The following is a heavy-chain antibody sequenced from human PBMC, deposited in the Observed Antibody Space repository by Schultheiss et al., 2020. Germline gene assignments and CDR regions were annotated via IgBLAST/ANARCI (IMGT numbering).Heavy chain of an antibody. CDR2: IRYDGSVE. J-gene: IGHJ2*01. Sequence: GESLKISCAASGFTFTAFWMSWVRQAPGKGLEWLANIRYDGSVEHYVDSVRGRFTISRDNAKNSLYLQMNSLKTEDTAVYYCARIPVTGWYFDLWGRGTLVTVSS. CDR3: ARIPVTGWYFDL. CDR1: GFTFTAFW. D-gene: IGHD2-2*02. V-gene: IGHV3-7*01.